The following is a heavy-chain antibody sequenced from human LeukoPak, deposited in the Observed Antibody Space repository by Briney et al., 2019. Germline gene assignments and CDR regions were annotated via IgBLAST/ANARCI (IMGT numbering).Heavy chain of an antibody. CDR1: GGSISSYY. D-gene: IGHD6-13*01. V-gene: IGHV4-59*01. Sequence: SETLSLTCTVSGGSISSYYWSWIRQPLGKGLEWIGYIYYSGSTNYNPSLKSRVTISVDTSKNQFSLELSSVTAADTAVYYCAGYSSSARYYFDYWGQGTLVTVSS. J-gene: IGHJ4*02. CDR2: IYYSGST. CDR3: AGYSSSARYYFDY.